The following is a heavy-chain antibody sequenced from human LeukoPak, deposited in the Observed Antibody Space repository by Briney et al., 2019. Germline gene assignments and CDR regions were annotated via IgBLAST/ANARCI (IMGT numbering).Heavy chain of an antibody. J-gene: IGHJ6*02. D-gene: IGHD6-13*01. CDR3: ARDQQPIAAAAIGDYYYGMDV. Sequence: SVKVSCKASGGTFSSYAISWVRQAPGQGLEWMGRIIPILGIANYAQKFQGRVTITADKSTSTAYKELSSLRSEDTAVYYCARDQQPIAAAAIGDYYYGMDVWGQGTTVTVSS. CDR1: GGTFSSYA. CDR2: IIPILGIA. V-gene: IGHV1-69*04.